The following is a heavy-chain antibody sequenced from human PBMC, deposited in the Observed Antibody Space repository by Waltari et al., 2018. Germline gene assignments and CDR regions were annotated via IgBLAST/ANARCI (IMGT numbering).Heavy chain of an antibody. CDR3: ARHGGQLDSTGY. V-gene: IGHV1-3*01. J-gene: IGHJ4*02. Sequence: QVQLVQSGAEVKKPGASVKVSCKASGYTFTSYAMHWVRQAPGQRLEWMGWINAGNGNTKYSQKFQGRVTITRDTSASTAYMELSSLRSEDTAVYYCARHGGQLDSTGYWGQGTLVTVSS. D-gene: IGHD6-6*01. CDR2: INAGNGNT. CDR1: GYTFTSYA.